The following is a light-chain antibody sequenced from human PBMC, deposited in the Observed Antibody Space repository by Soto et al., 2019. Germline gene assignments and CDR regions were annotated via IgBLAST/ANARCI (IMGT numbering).Light chain of an antibody. J-gene: IGLJ2*01. CDR1: TSNIGNNF. CDR2: EGN. V-gene: IGLV1-47*01. CDR3: CSSASRTTPVV. Sequence: QSVLTQPPSASGTPGQRVTISCSGGTSNIGNNFVSWYQQLPGAAPKLIIYEGNKRPSGVSNRFSGSKSANTASLTISGLRAEDEADYYCCSSASRTTPVVFGGGTKLTVL.